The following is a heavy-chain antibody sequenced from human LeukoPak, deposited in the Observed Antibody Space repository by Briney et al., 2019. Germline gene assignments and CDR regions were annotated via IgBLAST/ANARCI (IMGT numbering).Heavy chain of an antibody. J-gene: IGHJ2*01. CDR1: GGSISSYY. V-gene: IGHV4-59*01. CDR3: ARDGGNSDWYFGL. D-gene: IGHD4-23*01. CDR2: IYYSGST. Sequence: PSETLSLACTVSGGSISSYYWSWIRQPPGKGLEWIGYIYYSGSTNYNPSLKSRVTISVDTSKNQFSLKLSSVTAADTAVYYCARDGGNSDWYFGLWGRGTLVTVSS.